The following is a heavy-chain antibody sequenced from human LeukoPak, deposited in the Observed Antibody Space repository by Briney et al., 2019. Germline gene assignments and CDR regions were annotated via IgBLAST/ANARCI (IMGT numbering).Heavy chain of an antibody. CDR1: GGSISSYY. V-gene: IGHV4-59*01. CDR3: ARASFGSGCDY. Sequence: PSETLSLTCTVSGGSISSYYWSWIRQPPGKGLEWIGYIYYSGSTNYNPSLKSRVTISVDTSKNQFSLKLSSVTAADTAVYYCARASFGSGCDYWGQGTLVTVSS. J-gene: IGHJ4*02. D-gene: IGHD6-19*01. CDR2: IYYSGST.